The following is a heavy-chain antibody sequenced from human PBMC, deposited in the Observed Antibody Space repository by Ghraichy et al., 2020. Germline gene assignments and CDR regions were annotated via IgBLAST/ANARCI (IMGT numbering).Heavy chain of an antibody. CDR3: SKDMRLEGTPHFDY. D-gene: IGHD1-1*01. CDR2: VSASGGRA. Sequence: GGSLRLSCAGSGFTFSSFAMSWVRRTPGRGLEWVSGVSASGGRAYYADSVTGRFTISRDNPKNTLFLEMSSLRAEDSGVYYCSKDMRLEGTPHFDYWGQGTLVTVSS. CDR1: GFTFSSFA. J-gene: IGHJ4*02. V-gene: IGHV3-23*01.